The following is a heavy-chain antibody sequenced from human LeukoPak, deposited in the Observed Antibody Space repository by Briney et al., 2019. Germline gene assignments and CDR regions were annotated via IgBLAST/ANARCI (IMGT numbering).Heavy chain of an antibody. CDR3: AREPQDYSDYGYYYYGMDV. D-gene: IGHD4-11*01. CDR1: GGSISSGGYY. Sequence: SETLSLTCTVSGGSISSGGYYWSWIRQHPGKGLEWIGYIYYSGSTYYNPSLKSRVTISVDTSKNQFSLKLSSVTAADTAVYYCAREPQDYSDYGYYYYGMDVWGQGTTVTVSS. J-gene: IGHJ6*02. V-gene: IGHV4-31*03. CDR2: IYYSGST.